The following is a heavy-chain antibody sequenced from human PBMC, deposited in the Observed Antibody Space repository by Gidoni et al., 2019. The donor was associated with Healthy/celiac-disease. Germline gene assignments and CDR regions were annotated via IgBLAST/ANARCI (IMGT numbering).Heavy chain of an antibody. J-gene: IGHJ6*02. CDR2: IWYDGSNK. CDR1: GFTFSSYG. CDR3: ARDYDSSGYPPDYGMDV. V-gene: IGHV3-33*01. D-gene: IGHD3-22*01. Sequence: QVQLVESGGGVVQPGRSLRLSCAASGFTFSSYGMHWVRQAPGKGLEWVAVIWYDGSNKYYADSVKGRFTISRDNSKNTLYLQMNSLRAEDTAVYYCARDYDSSGYPPDYGMDVWGQGTTVTVSS.